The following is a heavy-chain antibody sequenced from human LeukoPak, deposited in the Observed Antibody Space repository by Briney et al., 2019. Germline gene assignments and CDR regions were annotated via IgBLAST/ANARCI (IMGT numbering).Heavy chain of an antibody. CDR2: IYYSGST. D-gene: IGHD6-19*01. Sequence: PSETLSLTCTVSGGSISSYYWSWIRQPPGKGLEWIGYIYYSGSTNYNPSLKSRVTILVDTSKNQFSLKLSSVTAADTAVYYCASFHSSGWYRYFQHWGQGTLVTVSS. V-gene: IGHV4-59*08. CDR1: GGSISSYY. CDR3: ASFHSSGWYRYFQH. J-gene: IGHJ1*01.